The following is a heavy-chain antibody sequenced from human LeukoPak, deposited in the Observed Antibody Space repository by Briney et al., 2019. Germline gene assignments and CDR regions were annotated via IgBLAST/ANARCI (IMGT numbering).Heavy chain of an antibody. V-gene: IGHV3-30-3*01. CDR2: ISYDGSNK. CDR3: AKVGWSGSHPARTNDAFDI. Sequence: PGGSLRLSCAASGFTFSSYAMHWVRQAPGKGLEWVAVISYDGSNKYYADSVKGRFTISRDNSKNTLYLQMNSLRAEDTAVYYCAKVGWSGSHPARTNDAFDIWGQGTMVTVSS. D-gene: IGHD1-26*01. J-gene: IGHJ3*02. CDR1: GFTFSSYA.